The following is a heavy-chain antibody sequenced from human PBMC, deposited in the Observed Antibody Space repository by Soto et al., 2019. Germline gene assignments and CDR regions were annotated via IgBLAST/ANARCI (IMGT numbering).Heavy chain of an antibody. CDR2: ISGGGGSTI. D-gene: IGHD3-22*01. V-gene: IGHV3-11*01. CDR3: ARVRGYYDSSGFDY. CDR1: GFTFSDYY. J-gene: IGHJ4*02. Sequence: LRLSCAASGFTFSDYYMSWIRQSPGKGLEWVSYISGGGGSTISYADSVKGRFTISRDNAQNSLYLQMNSLRAEDTAVYYCARVRGYYDSSGFDYWGRGALVTVYS.